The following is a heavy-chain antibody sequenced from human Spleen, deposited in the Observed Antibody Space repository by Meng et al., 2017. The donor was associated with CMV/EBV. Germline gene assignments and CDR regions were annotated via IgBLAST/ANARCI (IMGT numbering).Heavy chain of an antibody. D-gene: IGHD3-3*01. CDR2: INPTTGGT. V-gene: IGHV1-2*02. CDR3: VRGGVLQFLALLFF. Sequence: SCYSFNDYYRPWLRQAPGQGLEWMGWINPTTGGTYSTPRFQGRVTMTRDSSLSTAYMELVRLRSEDTAVYFWVRGGVLQFLALLFFWGQGTLVTVSS. J-gene: IGHJ1*01. CDR1: CYSFNDYY.